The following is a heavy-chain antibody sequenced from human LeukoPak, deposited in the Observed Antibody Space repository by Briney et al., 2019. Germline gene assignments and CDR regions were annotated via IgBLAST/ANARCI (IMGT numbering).Heavy chain of an antibody. CDR2: INSDGRST. V-gene: IGHV3-74*01. D-gene: IGHD5-12*01. CDR1: EFTFSSYT. J-gene: IGHJ4*02. Sequence: GGSLRLSCAASEFTFSSYTMNWVRQAPGKGLVWVSRINSDGRSTGYADSVRGRFTISRDNAKNTLFLQMNSLRAENSAVYYCARDTGGYDYWGQGALVTVSS. CDR3: ARDTGGYDY.